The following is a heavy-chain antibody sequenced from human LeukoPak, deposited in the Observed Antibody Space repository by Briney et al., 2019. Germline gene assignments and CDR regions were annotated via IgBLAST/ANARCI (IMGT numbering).Heavy chain of an antibody. CDR2: MNPKSGGT. CDR3: ARALEWELPEYFDY. V-gene: IGHV1-2*02. J-gene: IGHJ4*02. D-gene: IGHD1-26*01. CDR1: GYTFTGYY. Sequence: ASVKVSCKASGYTFTGYYVHWVRQAPGQGPEWMGWMNPKSGGTNYAQKFEAGVTMTPDTSTSTAYMELRSLRSDDTAVYYCARALEWELPEYFDYWGQGTLVTVSS.